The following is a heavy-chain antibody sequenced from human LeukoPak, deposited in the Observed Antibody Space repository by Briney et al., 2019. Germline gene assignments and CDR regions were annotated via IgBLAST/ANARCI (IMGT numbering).Heavy chain of an antibody. CDR1: GFTFSNYA. Sequence: GGSLRLSCTASGFTFSNYAMSWVRQAPGKGLEWVSTISGSDGSTYYADSVKGRFTISRDNSKNTLYLQMNSLRAEDTAVYYCAKVAGGSGSYYPYYFDYWGQGTLVTVSS. CDR2: ISGSDGST. J-gene: IGHJ4*02. V-gene: IGHV3-23*01. D-gene: IGHD3-10*01. CDR3: AKVAGGSGSYYPYYFDY.